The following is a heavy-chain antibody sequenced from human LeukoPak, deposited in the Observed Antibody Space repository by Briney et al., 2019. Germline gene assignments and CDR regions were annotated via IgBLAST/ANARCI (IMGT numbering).Heavy chain of an antibody. CDR1: GGSITNYY. CDR3: TRDAEISGYTWYNWFDP. Sequence: PSETLSLTCTVSGGSITNYYWSWNRQPPGKGLEWLGYIYYTGATKYNPSLESRVTISVDTSKSQFSLQLSSVTAADTAVYYCTRDAEISGYTWYNWFDPWGQGILVTVSS. D-gene: IGHD3-22*01. J-gene: IGHJ5*02. V-gene: IGHV4-59*01. CDR2: IYYTGAT.